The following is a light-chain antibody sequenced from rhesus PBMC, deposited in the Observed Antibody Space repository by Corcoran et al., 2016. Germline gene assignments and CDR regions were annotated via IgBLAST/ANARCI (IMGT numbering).Light chain of an antibody. V-gene: IGKV1S12*01. CDR3: QHCYDNPYR. J-gene: IGKJ2*01. Sequence: DIQMTQSPSVLSASVGDRVTILCRPSQNIYSNIAWYQQKPGKAPKLLIYAAYSLQTRIPSRSSGRGYGTYFTLANNRLQPKDSATYYYQHCYDNPYRFCRGTKVEIQ. CDR1: QNIYSN. CDR2: AAY.